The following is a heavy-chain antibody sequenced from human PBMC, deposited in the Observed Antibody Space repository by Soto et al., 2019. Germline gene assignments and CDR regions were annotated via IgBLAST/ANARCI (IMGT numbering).Heavy chain of an antibody. CDR2: IYHSGST. V-gene: IGHV4-4*02. J-gene: IGHJ3*02. D-gene: IGHD3-22*01. CDR3: ARRRITMIVVVFDAFDI. Sequence: QVQLQESGPGLVKPSGTLSLTCAVSGGSISSSYWWSWVRQPPGKGLEWIGEIYHSGSTNYNPSLKRRVTISVDKSKNQFSLHLSSVPAADTAVYYCARRRITMIVVVFDAFDIWGQGTMVTVSS. CDR1: GGSISSSYW.